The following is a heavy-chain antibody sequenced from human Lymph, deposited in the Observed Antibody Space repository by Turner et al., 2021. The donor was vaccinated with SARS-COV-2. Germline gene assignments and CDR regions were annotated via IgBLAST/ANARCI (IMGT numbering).Heavy chain of an antibody. J-gene: IGHJ4*02. D-gene: IGHD4-17*01. CDR2: SSSSNSYI. CDR3: ARDIPTTADYFDY. V-gene: IGHV3-21*01. CDR1: GVTFSTYS. Sequence: EVQLVEFGGGLVKPGGSVILSCAASGVTFSTYSMNWVRQAPGKRLEWISSSSSSNSYIYYADSVRGRFTISRDDTKNSMYLQMNSLRAENTAVYYCARDIPTTADYFDYWGQGTLVTVSS.